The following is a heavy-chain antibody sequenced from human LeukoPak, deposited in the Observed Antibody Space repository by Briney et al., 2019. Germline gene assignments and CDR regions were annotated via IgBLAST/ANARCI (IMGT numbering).Heavy chain of an antibody. CDR2: IKSKSDGGTI. D-gene: IGHD2-15*01. CDR1: VFTFSDAW. CDR3: TTRRQDGW. V-gene: IGHV3-15*01. Sequence: GGSLRLSCVGSVFTFSDAWMSWVRQAPGEGLEWVGRIKSKSDGGTIDYAAPVKGRFTISRDDSRNTIYLQMNSLKTEDTAVYYCTTRRQDGWWGQGTLVTVS. J-gene: IGHJ4*02.